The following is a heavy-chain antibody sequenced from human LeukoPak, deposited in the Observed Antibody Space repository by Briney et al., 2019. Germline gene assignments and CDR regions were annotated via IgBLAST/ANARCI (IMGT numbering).Heavy chain of an antibody. V-gene: IGHV4-39*01. J-gene: IGHJ5*01. D-gene: IGHD4/OR15-4a*01. CDR1: GGSISSSSYY. CDR3: VRHDGRGGATMGAFDS. CDR2: IYYRGST. Sequence: PSETLSLTCTVSGGSISSSSYYWGWIRQPPGKGLEWIGSIYYRGSTYYNPSLKSRVTISVDTSKNQFSLKLNSVTAADTAVYYCVRHDGRGGATMGAFDSWGQGSLVTVSS.